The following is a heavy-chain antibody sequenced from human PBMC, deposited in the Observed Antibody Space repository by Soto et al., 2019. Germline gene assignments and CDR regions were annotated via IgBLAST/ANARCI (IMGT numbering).Heavy chain of an antibody. CDR2: TYYRSKWYN. Sequence: PSQTLSLTCAISGDSVSSNSAAWNWIRQSPSRGLEWLGRTYYRSKWYNDYAVSVKSRITINPDTSKNQFSLQLNCVTPEDTAVYYCARDLTLDIVGAPMHLDYCGQGTLVTVSS. D-gene: IGHD1-26*01. CDR3: ARDLTLDIVGAPMHLDY. CDR1: GDSVSSNSAA. V-gene: IGHV6-1*01. J-gene: IGHJ4*02.